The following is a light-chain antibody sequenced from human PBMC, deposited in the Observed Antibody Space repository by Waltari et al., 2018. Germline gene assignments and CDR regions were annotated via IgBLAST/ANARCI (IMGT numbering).Light chain of an antibody. CDR1: TSDVGSYNL. CDR3: CSYGGASIRV. CDR2: EVR. Sequence: QSALTQPASVSGSPGQSITISCPGTTSDVGSYNLVSWYRQHPGEAPKLIIYEVRKRPSGVSDRFSGSKSGNTASLTISGLQAEDEADYYCCSYGGASIRVFGGGTKLTVL. V-gene: IGLV2-23*02. J-gene: IGLJ2*01.